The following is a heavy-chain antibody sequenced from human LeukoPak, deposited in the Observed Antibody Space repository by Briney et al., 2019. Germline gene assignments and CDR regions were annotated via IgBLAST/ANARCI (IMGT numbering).Heavy chain of an antibody. CDR3: ARSEADYYGSGSHVPYFDY. CDR1: GGSISSSSYY. D-gene: IGHD3-10*01. J-gene: IGHJ4*02. Sequence: PSETLSLTCTVSGGSISSSSYYWSWIRQPPGKGLEWIGEINHSGSTNYNPSLKSRVTISVDTSKNQFSLKLSSVTAADTAVYYCARSEADYYGSGSHVPYFDYWGQGTLVTVSS. CDR2: INHSGST. V-gene: IGHV4-39*07.